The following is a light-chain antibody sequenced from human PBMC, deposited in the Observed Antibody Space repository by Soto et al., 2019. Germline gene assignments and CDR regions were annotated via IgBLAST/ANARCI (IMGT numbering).Light chain of an antibody. Sequence: EIVLTQSPGTLSLSPGERATLSCRASQSVSSSYLDWYQQKPGQAPRLLIYDASSRATGIPDRFSGSGSGTDFTLTISRLEPEDFAVYYCQQYGSSPRTFGQGTKVDI. CDR1: QSVSSSY. J-gene: IGKJ1*01. CDR2: DAS. V-gene: IGKV3-20*01. CDR3: QQYGSSPRT.